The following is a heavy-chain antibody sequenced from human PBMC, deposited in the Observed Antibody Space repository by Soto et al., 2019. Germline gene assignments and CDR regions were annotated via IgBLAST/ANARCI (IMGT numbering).Heavy chain of an antibody. V-gene: IGHV5-10-1*01. CDR1: GYSFTSYW. D-gene: IGHD3-16*01. CDR3: AKGDYVSP. Sequence: PGESLKISCKGSGYSFTSYWISWVRQMPGKGLEWMGRIDPSDSYTNYSPSFQGHVTISADNSKNTLSLQMNSLRDEDTAVYYCAKGDYVSPWGQGTLVTVSS. J-gene: IGHJ5*02. CDR2: IDPSDSYT.